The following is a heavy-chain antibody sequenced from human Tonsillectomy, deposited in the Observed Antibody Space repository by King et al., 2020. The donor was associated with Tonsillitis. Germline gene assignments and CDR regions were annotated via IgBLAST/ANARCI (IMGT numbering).Heavy chain of an antibody. Sequence: TLQESGPALVKPTQTLTLTCTFSGFSLSTSGMCVSWIRQPPGKALEWLALIDWDDDKYYSTSLKTRLTISKDTSKNQVVLTMTNMDPVDTATYYCARIPEYSQYWYFDLWGRGTLVTVSS. V-gene: IGHV2-70*01. J-gene: IGHJ2*01. D-gene: IGHD5-18*01. CDR2: IDWDDDK. CDR3: ARIPEYSQYWYFDL. CDR1: GFSLSTSGMC.